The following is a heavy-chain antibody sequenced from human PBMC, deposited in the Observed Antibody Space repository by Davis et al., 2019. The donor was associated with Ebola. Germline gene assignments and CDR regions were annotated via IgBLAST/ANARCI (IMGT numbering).Heavy chain of an antibody. CDR3: ARDQSYYDSSGYYSYGMDV. CDR1: GASISRGDYY. Sequence: SETLSLTCTVSGASISRGDYYWGWIRQPPGKGLEWIGSIYYSGSTYYNPSLKSRVTISVDTSKNQFSLKLSSVTAADTAVYYCARDQSYYDSSGYYSYGMDVWGKGTTVTVSS. D-gene: IGHD3-22*01. CDR2: IYYSGST. J-gene: IGHJ6*04. V-gene: IGHV4-39*02.